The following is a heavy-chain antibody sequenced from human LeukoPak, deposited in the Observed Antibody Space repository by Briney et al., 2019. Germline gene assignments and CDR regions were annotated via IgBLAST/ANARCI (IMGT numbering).Heavy chain of an antibody. V-gene: IGHV5-10-1*01. CDR1: GYSFTSYW. CDR3: ARHQFSYSSGWYV. D-gene: IGHD6-19*01. CDR2: IDPSGSYT. Sequence: GESLKISCKGSGYSFTSYWISWVRQMPGKGLEWMGRIDPSGSYTNYSPSFQGHVTISADKSISTAYLQWSSLKASDTAMYYCARHQFSYSSGWYVWGQGTLVTVSS. J-gene: IGHJ4*02.